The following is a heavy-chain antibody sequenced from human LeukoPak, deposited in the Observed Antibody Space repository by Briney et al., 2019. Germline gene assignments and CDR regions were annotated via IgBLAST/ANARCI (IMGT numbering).Heavy chain of an antibody. J-gene: IGHJ4*02. D-gene: IGHD2-21*02. V-gene: IGHV3-11*01. CDR3: ARESYCGGDCSAFDY. Sequence: PGGSLRLSCAASGFTFSDYYMSWIRQAPGKGLEWVSYISSSGSTIYYADSVKGRFTISRDNAKNSLYLQMNSLRAEDTAVYYCARESYCGGDCSAFDYWGQGTLVTVSS. CDR2: ISSSGSTI. CDR1: GFTFSDYY.